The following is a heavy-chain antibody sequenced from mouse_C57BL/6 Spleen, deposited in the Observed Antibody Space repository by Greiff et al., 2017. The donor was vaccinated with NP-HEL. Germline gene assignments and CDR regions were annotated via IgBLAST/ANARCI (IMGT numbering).Heavy chain of an antibody. D-gene: IGHD2-1*01. CDR1: GYTFTSYW. Sequence: QVHVKQPGAELVKPGASVKMSCKASGYTFTSYWITWVKQRPGQGLEWIGDIYPGSGSTNYNEKFKSKATLTVDTSSSTAYMQLSSLTSEDSAVYYCARGYYGNYVWFAYWGQGTLVTVSA. CDR2: IYPGSGST. V-gene: IGHV1-55*01. J-gene: IGHJ3*01. CDR3: ARGYYGNYVWFAY.